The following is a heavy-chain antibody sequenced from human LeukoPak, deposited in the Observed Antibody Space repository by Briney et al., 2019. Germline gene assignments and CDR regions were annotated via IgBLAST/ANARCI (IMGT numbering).Heavy chain of an antibody. CDR3: AKHSLKTEYSGGRIWDC. CDR2: ISGSGAST. D-gene: IGHD6-19*01. Sequence: GGSLRLACAASGFTFSSYAMSWVRQAPGKGLEWVSAISGSGASTYYADSVKGRFTISRDNSKNTLNLQMVSLRAEDTAVYYCAKHSLKTEYSGGRIWDCWGQGTLVTVSS. J-gene: IGHJ4*02. V-gene: IGHV3-23*01. CDR1: GFTFSSYA.